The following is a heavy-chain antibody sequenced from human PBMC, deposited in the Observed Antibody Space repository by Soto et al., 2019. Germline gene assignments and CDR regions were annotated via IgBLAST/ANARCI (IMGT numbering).Heavy chain of an antibody. V-gene: IGHV1-69*13. CDR1: GGTFSSYA. CDR2: IIPIFGTA. CDR3: ARFHTSGSQSFHYFDX. Sequence: SVKVSCKASGGTFSSYAISWVRQAPGQGLEWMGVIIPIFGTANYAHKFQGRVTITAEESTSTAYMELSSLRSEDTAVYYCARFHTSGSQSFHYFDXWGQGTLVTVSX. J-gene: IGHJ4*02.